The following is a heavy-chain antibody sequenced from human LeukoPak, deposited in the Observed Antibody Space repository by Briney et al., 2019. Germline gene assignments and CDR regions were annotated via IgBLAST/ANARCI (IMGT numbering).Heavy chain of an antibody. Sequence: PGGSLRLSCAASGFTFSSYGMHWVRQAPGKGLEWVAIISYDGSNKYFADSVKGRFTISRDNSKNTLYLQMNSLRAEDTAVYYCAKDRDQHLEHYFDYWGQGTRSPSPQ. J-gene: IGHJ4*02. CDR3: AKDRDQHLEHYFDY. D-gene: IGHD1/OR15-1a*01. CDR2: ISYDGSNK. V-gene: IGHV3-30*18. CDR1: GFTFSSYG.